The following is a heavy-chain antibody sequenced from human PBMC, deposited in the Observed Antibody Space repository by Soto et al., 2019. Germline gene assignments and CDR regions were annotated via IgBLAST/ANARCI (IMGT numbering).Heavy chain of an antibody. J-gene: IGHJ4*02. Sequence: GGSLRLSCAASGFIFSDYYMSWIRQAPGKGLEWISYISSTSRHTDYAHSVKGRFTISRDNANNSVDLQMNSLGAEDTAVYYCARAASTAGSRYFDSWGQGILVTSPQ. V-gene: IGHV3-11*06. CDR2: ISSTSRHT. CDR1: GFIFSDYY. CDR3: ARAASTAGSRYFDS. D-gene: IGHD6-6*01.